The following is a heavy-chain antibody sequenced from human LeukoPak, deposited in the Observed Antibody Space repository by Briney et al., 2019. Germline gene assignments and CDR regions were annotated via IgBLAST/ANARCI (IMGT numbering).Heavy chain of an antibody. D-gene: IGHD3-22*01. CDR2: IKQDGSEK. V-gene: IGHV3-7*01. CDR3: VRIRYDSSGYDY. J-gene: IGHJ4*02. CDR1: RFTLSSYW. Sequence: PGGSLRLSCAVSRFTLSSYWMSWVRQAPGKGLEWVANIKQDGSEKYYVDSVKGRLTISRDNTKNSLYLQMNSLRAEDTAVYYCVRIRYDSSGYDYWGQGTLVTVSS.